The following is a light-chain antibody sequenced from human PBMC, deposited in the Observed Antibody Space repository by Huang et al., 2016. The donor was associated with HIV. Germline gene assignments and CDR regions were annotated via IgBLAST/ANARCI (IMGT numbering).Light chain of an antibody. Sequence: EIVLTQSPGTLSLSPGERATLSCRASETVTIGYLAWYQQKPGQAPRLRIFGSSTIATCIPDRVTGRGSGTDFALTITRLEREDFAMYYCQQYGGSPRTFGQGTKLELK. V-gene: IGKV3-20*01. J-gene: IGKJ2*01. CDR1: ETVTIGY. CDR2: GSS. CDR3: QQYGGSPRT.